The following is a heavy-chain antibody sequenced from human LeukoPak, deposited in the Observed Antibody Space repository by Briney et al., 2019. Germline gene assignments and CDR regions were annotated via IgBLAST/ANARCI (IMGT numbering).Heavy chain of an antibody. V-gene: IGHV3-48*03. CDR1: GFTFSSYE. J-gene: IGHJ4*02. CDR2: IKSSGTTI. Sequence: GGSLRLSCAASGFTFSSYEMSWVRQAPGKGLEWVSYIKSSGTTIYYADSVKGRFTISRDNAKNTLYLQMNSLRAEDTAVYYCARGYGDYDAYFDYWGQGTLVTVSS. CDR3: ARGYGDYDAYFDY. D-gene: IGHD4-17*01.